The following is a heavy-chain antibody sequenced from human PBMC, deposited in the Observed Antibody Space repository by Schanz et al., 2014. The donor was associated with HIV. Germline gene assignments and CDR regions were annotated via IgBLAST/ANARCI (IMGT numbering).Heavy chain of an antibody. Sequence: QVHLQQWGAGLLKPSETLSLTCAVYGGSFSGYYWSWIRQPPGKGLEWIGEINHSGSTNYSPSLKSRVTISVDASKRQFSLNLAPGTAADTAVYYCARGVRRDCRTPDCNTGWFDPWGQGTLVTVSS. CDR3: ARGVRRDCRTPDCNTGWFDP. D-gene: IGHD2-15*01. CDR2: INHSGST. J-gene: IGHJ5*02. CDR1: GGSFSGYY. V-gene: IGHV4-34*02.